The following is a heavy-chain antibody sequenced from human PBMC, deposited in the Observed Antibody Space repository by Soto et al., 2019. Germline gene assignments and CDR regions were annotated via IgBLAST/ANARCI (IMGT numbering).Heavy chain of an antibody. Sequence: GASVKVSCTASGYTFTSYAMHWVRQAPGQRLEWMGWINAGNGNTKYSQKFQGRVTITRDTSASTAYMELSSLRSEDTAVYYCARAYCSSTSCSNMDVWGQGTTVTVSS. D-gene: IGHD2-2*01. CDR3: ARAYCSSTSCSNMDV. CDR1: GYTFTSYA. J-gene: IGHJ6*02. CDR2: INAGNGNT. V-gene: IGHV1-3*01.